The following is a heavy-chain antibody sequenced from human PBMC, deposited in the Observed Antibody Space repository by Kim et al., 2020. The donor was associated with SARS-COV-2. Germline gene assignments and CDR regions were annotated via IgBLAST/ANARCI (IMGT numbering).Heavy chain of an antibody. CDR2: IDPSDSYT. J-gene: IGHJ4*02. D-gene: IGHD5-18*01. CDR1: GYSFTSYW. Sequence: GESLKISCKGSGYSFTSYWISWVRQMPGKGLEWMGRIDPSDSYTNYSPSFQGHVTISADKSISTAYLQWSSLKASDTAMYYCARSADTAMANFDYWGQGTLVTVSS. V-gene: IGHV5-10-1*01. CDR3: ARSADTAMANFDY.